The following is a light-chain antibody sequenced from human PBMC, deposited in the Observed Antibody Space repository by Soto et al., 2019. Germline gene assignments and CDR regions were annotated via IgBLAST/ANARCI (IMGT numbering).Light chain of an antibody. J-gene: IGKJ4*01. CDR3: QQYDSLPLT. CDR1: QDITHY. V-gene: IGKV1-33*01. Sequence: DIQMTQSPSSLSASVGDKVTITCQASQDITHYLNWSQQKPGKAPKLLIYDASNLETGVPSRFSGSGSGTDFTFTISSLQPEDIATYYCQQYDSLPLTFGGGTKVDNK. CDR2: DAS.